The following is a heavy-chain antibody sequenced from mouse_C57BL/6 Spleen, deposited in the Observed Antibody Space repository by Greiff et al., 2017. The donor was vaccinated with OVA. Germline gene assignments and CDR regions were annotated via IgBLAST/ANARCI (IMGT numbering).Heavy chain of an antibody. CDR2: IYPSDSET. J-gene: IGHJ2*01. V-gene: IGHV1-61*01. Sequence: QVQLQQPGAELVRPGSSVKLSCKASGYTFTSYWMDWVKQRPGQGLEWIGNIYPSDSETHYNQKFKDKATLTVDKSSSTAYMQLSSLTSEDSAVYYCAREYDFDYWGQGTTLTVSS. CDR3: AREYDFDY. CDR1: GYTFTSYW. D-gene: IGHD2-10*02.